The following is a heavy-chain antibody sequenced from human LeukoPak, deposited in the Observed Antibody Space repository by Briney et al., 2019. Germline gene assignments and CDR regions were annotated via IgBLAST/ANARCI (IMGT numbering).Heavy chain of an antibody. V-gene: IGHV3-33*06. CDR1: GFTFSSYG. Sequence: GGSLRLSCAASGFTFSSYGMHWVRQAPGKGLECVSVIWDEGSNKYYADSVKGRFTISRDNSKNTLYLQMNSLRAEDPAVYYCGKDYPVPAVWGKGPTVTVSS. CDR3: GKDYPVPAV. CDR2: IWDEGSNK. D-gene: IGHD2-2*01. J-gene: IGHJ6*04.